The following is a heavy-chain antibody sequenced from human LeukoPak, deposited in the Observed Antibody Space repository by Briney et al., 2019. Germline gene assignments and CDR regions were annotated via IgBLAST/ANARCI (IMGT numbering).Heavy chain of an antibody. CDR3: AKDCGEQLYRPFDS. Sequence: GRSLRLSCAASGFSFSTYDMNWVRQAPGKGLEWVSTISGKGAMTHYADSVKGRFTISRDNSKNMLYLQMNSLRVEDTAVYYCAKDCGEQLYRPFDSWGQGSLVTVSS. J-gene: IGHJ4*02. V-gene: IGHV3-23*01. D-gene: IGHD3-10*01. CDR2: ISGKGAMT. CDR1: GFSFSTYD.